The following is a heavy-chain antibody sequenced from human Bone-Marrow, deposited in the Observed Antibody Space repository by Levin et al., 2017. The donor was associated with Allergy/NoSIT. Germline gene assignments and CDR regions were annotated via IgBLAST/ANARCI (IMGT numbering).Heavy chain of an antibody. CDR1: GFTLSTYW. CDR2: INQDGSDK. V-gene: IGHV3-7*01. Sequence: PGGSLRLSCAASGFTLSTYWMTWVRQAPGKGLERVADINQDGSDKQHVDSVKGRFTISRDNAKNSLYLQMSSLRVEDTAVYYCARHMSRGGRGDDYWGQGTLVTVSS. J-gene: IGHJ4*02. CDR3: ARHMSRGGRGDDY. D-gene: IGHD1-1*01.